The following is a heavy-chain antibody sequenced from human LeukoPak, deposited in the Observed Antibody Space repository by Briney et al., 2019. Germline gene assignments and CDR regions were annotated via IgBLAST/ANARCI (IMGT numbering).Heavy chain of an antibody. V-gene: IGHV1-24*01. CDR2: YDPDGAEK. D-gene: IGHD3-3*01. J-gene: IGHJ4*02. Sequence: GASVKVSCKVFEYTVTEFSIHWVRQAPGKGLEWMGGYDPDGAEKDFARKFQGRVTMTEDTSTNTAYMELASLTSEDTAVYYCATGQTTPVLVDTLHFWGQGTLVSVSS. CDR3: ATGQTTPVLVDTLHF. CDR1: EYTVTEFS.